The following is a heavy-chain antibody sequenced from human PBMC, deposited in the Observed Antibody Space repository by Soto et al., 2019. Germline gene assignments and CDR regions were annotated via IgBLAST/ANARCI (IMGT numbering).Heavy chain of an antibody. CDR3: AREVLLGYCSGGSCYQGYGMDV. J-gene: IGHJ6*02. D-gene: IGHD2-15*01. CDR1: GGSISSGGYY. CDR2: IYYSGST. V-gene: IGHV4-31*03. Sequence: QVQLQESGPGLVKPSQTLSLTCTVSGGSISSGGYYWSWIRQHPGKGLEWIGYIYYSGSTYYNPSLKSRVTISVDTSKNQFSLKLSSVTAADTAVYYCAREVLLGYCSGGSCYQGYGMDVWGQGTTVTVSS.